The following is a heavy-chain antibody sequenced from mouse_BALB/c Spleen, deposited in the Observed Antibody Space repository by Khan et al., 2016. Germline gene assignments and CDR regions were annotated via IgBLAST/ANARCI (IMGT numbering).Heavy chain of an antibody. CDR2: IDPANGNT. J-gene: IGHJ1*01. Sequence: VRLQQSGAELVKPGASVKLSCTASGFNTKDTYMHWVKQRPEQGLEWIGRIDPANGNTKYDPKSQGKATITADTSSNTAYLQLSSLTSEDTAVYYCARGSTAPHWYFDVWGAGTTVTVSS. CDR3: ARGSTAPHWYFDV. V-gene: IGHV14-3*02. CDR1: GFNTKDTY. D-gene: IGHD1-2*01.